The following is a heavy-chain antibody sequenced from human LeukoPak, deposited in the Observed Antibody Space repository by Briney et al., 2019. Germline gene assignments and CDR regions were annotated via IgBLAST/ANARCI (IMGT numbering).Heavy chain of an antibody. J-gene: IGHJ5*02. V-gene: IGHV1-2*02. CDR3: AREYDIVVVPASIGWFDP. CDR2: INPKSGGT. D-gene: IGHD2-2*01. Sequence: ASVKVSCKASGYTFTGYYIHWVRQAPGQGLEWMGWINPKSGGTNYAQKFQGRVTMTRDTSINTAYMELNRLRSDDTAVYYCAREYDIVVVPASIGWFDPWGQGTLVTVSS. CDR1: GYTFTGYY.